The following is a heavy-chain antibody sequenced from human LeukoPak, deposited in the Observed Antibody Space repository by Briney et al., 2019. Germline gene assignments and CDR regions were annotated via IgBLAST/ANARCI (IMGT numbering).Heavy chain of an antibody. CDR2: FYYSGST. D-gene: IGHD6-13*01. CDR1: GGSVSSYS. J-gene: IGHJ4*02. V-gene: IGHV4-59*08. Sequence: SETLSLTCTVSGGSVSSYSWSWIRQPPGKGLEWIGYFYYSGSTNYNPSLKSRVTISVDTSKSRFSLKLTSVTAADTAVYYCARTRSQGIAAQYFDYWGQGTLVTVSS. CDR3: ARTRSQGIAAQYFDY.